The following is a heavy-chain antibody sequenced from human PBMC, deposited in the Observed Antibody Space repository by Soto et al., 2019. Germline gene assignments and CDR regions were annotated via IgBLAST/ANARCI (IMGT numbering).Heavy chain of an antibody. J-gene: IGHJ6*02. Sequence: SETLSLTCNVSGGSISSSYWSWIRQPPGMGLEWIGYIYYSGRTNYNPSLKSRVTISIDTSKNHFSLKLSSVTAADTAVYFCARQEGDIVAPYGMDVWGQGTTVTVSS. CDR3: ARQEGDIVAPYGMDV. V-gene: IGHV4-59*08. CDR1: GGSISSSY. D-gene: IGHD5-12*01. CDR2: IYYSGRT.